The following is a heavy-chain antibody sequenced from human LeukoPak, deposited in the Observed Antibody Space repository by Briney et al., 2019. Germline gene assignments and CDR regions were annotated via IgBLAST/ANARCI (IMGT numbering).Heavy chain of an antibody. CDR2: INHSGST. J-gene: IGHJ5*02. Sequence: SETLSLTCAVYGGSFSGYYWSWIRQPPGKGLEWIGEINHSGSTKYNPSLKSRVTISIDTSKSQFSLKLNSVTAADTAVYHCGQPGEFNPWGQGTLVTVSS. CDR3: GQPGEFNP. CDR1: GGSFSGYY. D-gene: IGHD3-10*01. V-gene: IGHV4-34*01.